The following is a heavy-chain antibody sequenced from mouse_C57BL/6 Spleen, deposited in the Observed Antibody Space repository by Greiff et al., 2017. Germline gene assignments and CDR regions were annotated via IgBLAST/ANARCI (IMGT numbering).Heavy chain of an antibody. D-gene: IGHD1-1*01. CDR2: ISDGGSYT. CDR1: GFTFSSYA. V-gene: IGHV5-4*01. Sequence: EVQVVESGGGLVKPGGSLKLSCAASGFTFSSYAMSWVRQTPEKRLEWVATISDGGSYTYYPDNVKGRFTISRDNAKNNLYLQMSHLKSEDTAMYYCARAQLITTGYFDYWGQGTTLTVSS. J-gene: IGHJ2*01. CDR3: ARAQLITTGYFDY.